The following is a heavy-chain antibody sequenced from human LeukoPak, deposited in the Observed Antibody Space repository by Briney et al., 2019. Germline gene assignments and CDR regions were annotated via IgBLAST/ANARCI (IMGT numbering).Heavy chain of an antibody. CDR3: AREGGSCTNSVCYSYWYFDL. CDR2: ISYDGSNK. D-gene: IGHD2-8*01. V-gene: IGHV3-30-3*01. Sequence: GGSLRLSCAASGFTFSSYAMHWVRQAPGKGLEWVAFISYDGSNKFYADSVKGRLTISRDNSKNTLYLQMNSLRAEDTAVYYCAREGGSCTNSVCYSYWYFDLWGRGTLVTVSS. J-gene: IGHJ2*01. CDR1: GFTFSSYA.